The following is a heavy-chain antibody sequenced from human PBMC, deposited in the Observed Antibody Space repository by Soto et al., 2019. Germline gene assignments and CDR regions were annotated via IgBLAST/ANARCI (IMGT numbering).Heavy chain of an antibody. D-gene: IGHD2-15*01. V-gene: IGHV1-3*05. CDR2: INAGNGNT. CDR3: ARVPPRYCSGGSCIFDY. CDR1: GYTFTSYA. Sequence: QVQLVQSGAKEKKPGASVKVSCKASGYTFTSYAMHWVRQAPGQRLEWMGWINAGNGNTKYSQKFQGRVTITRDTSARTSDMEPGRVISVDTAVYYCARVPPRYCSGGSCIFDYWGQGTMVTVSS. J-gene: IGHJ4*02.